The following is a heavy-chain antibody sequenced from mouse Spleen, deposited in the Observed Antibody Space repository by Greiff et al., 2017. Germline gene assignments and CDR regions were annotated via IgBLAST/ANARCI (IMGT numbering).Heavy chain of an antibody. CDR1: GFTFSSYA. CDR2: ISSGGSYT. CDR3: ARRVTTATTSYYFDY. V-gene: IGHV5-9-1*01. D-gene: IGHD1-2*01. J-gene: IGHJ2*01. Sequence: EVKVVESGGGLVKPGGSLKLSCAASGFTFSSYAMSWVRQTPEKRLEWVATISSGGSYTYYPDSVKGRFTLSRDNAKNTLYLQMSSLRSEDTAMYYCARRVTTATTSYYFDYWGQGTTLTVSS.